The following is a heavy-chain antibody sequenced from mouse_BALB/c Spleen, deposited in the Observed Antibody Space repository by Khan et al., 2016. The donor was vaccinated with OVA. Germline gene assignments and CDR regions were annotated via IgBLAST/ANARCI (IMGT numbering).Heavy chain of an antibody. CDR2: ISYSGST. Sequence: EVELVESGPGLVKPSQSPSLTCTVTGYSITSDYAWNWIRQFPGNKLEWMGYISYSGSTSYNPSLKSRISITRATSKNQFFLQLNSVTTEDTATYYCARFGYDGSEVAMDYWGQGTSVTVSS. J-gene: IGHJ4*01. CDR3: ARFGYDGSEVAMDY. CDR1: GYSITSDYA. D-gene: IGHD2-2*01. V-gene: IGHV3-2*02.